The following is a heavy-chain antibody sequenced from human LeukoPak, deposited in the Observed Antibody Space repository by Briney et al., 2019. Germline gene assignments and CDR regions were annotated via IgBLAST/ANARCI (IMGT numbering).Heavy chain of an antibody. J-gene: IGHJ4*02. D-gene: IGHD6-6*01. CDR3: ARAFYSSSPRFDY. V-gene: IGHV1-3*01. CDR2: INAGNGNT. Sequence: ASVKVSCKASGYTFTSYAMHWVRQAPGQRLEWMGWINAGNGNTKYSQKFLGRVTITRDTSASTAYMELSSLRSEDTAVYYCARAFYSSSPRFDYWGQGTLVTVSS. CDR1: GYTFTSYA.